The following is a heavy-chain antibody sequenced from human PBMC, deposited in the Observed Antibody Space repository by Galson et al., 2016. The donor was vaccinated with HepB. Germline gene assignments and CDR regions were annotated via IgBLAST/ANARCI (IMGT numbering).Heavy chain of an antibody. D-gene: IGHD3-10*01. CDR3: ARSGTYTNRIGMDV. CDR1: GFRFSSYT. CDR2: ISSSSNKI. V-gene: IGHV3-21*01. J-gene: IGHJ6*02. Sequence: SLRLSCAASGFRFSSYTMNWVHQAPAKGLEWVSSISSSSNKIFYADSAKGRFTISREDAKNSLHLQMNSLTAGDTAVYYCARSGTYTNRIGMDVWGQGTTVTVSS.